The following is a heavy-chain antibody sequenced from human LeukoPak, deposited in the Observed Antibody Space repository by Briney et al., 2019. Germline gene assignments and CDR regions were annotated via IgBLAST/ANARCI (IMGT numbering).Heavy chain of an antibody. Sequence: SVKVSCKASGGTFSSHAISWVRQAPGQGLEWMGGIIPIFGTANYAQKFQGRVTITTDESTSTAYMELSSLRSEDTAVYYCARVGAYTLNYMDVWGKGTTVTVSS. V-gene: IGHV1-69*05. CDR2: IIPIFGTA. CDR3: ARVGAYTLNYMDV. J-gene: IGHJ6*03. D-gene: IGHD3-16*01. CDR1: GGTFSSHA.